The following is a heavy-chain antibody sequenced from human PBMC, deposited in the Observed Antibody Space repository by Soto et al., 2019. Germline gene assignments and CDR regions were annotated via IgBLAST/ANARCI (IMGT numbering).Heavy chain of an antibody. CDR3: ARQEPSSGWPTYFDY. CDR2: IIPIFGTA. CDR1: GGTFSSYA. V-gene: IGHV1-69*13. Sequence: GASVKVSCKASGGTFSSYAISWVRQAPGQGLEWMGGIIPIFGTANYAQKFQGRVTITADESTSTAYMELSSLRSEDTAVYYCARQEPSSGWPTYFDYWGQGTLVTVSS. J-gene: IGHJ4*02. D-gene: IGHD6-19*01.